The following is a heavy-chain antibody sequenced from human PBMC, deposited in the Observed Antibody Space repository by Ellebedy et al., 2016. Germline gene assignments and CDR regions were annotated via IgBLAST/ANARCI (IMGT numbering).Heavy chain of an antibody. J-gene: IGHJ4*02. CDR1: GFDLTYHE. V-gene: IGHV3-21*01. Sequence: GGSLRLXXAASGFDLTYHELNWVRQAPEKGLEWVASIRSDGIDLYYADSVRGRFAISRDNAKNSLYLQMDSLRAEDTGVYYCASARFDYWGQGALVTVSS. CDR3: ASARFDY. CDR2: IRSDGIDL.